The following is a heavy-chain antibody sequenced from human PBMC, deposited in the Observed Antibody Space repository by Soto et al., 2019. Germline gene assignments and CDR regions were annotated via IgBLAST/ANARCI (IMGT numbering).Heavy chain of an antibody. CDR1: GGTFNGYY. J-gene: IGHJ3*02. CDR3: ARGWYGEGSGSAFDI. D-gene: IGHD3-10*01. V-gene: IGHV4-34*01. Sequence: QVQLQQWGAGLLKPSETLSLTCAVYGGTFNGYYWSWIRQPPGKGLEWIGEINHSGNTNSIPSLKSRITISVDTSNNQFSLNLSSMTAADTAVYYCARGWYGEGSGSAFDIWGQGTTVTVSS. CDR2: INHSGNT.